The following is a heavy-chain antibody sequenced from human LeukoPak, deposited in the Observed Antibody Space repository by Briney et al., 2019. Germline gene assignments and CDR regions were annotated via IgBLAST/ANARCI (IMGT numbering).Heavy chain of an antibody. Sequence: PGGSLRLSCAASGFTFSNYAMSWVRQAPGKGLEWVSSIGGSGVSTYYADSVKGRFTISRDNSKNTLYLQMDSLRAEDTAVYYCAKLVATISDWGQGTLVIVSS. CDR1: GFTFSNYA. CDR3: AKLVATISD. J-gene: IGHJ4*02. V-gene: IGHV3-23*01. D-gene: IGHD5-12*01. CDR2: IGGSGVST.